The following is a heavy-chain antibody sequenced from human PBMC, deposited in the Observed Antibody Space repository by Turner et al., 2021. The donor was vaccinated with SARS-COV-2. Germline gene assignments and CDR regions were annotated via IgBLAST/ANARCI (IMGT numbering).Heavy chain of an antibody. D-gene: IGHD6-19*01. Sequence: QVQLVESGGGVVQPGRSLRLSCAASGFTFRSYGMHWVRQAPGKGREWVAVISYDGSNKYYADSVKGRFTISRDNSKNTLYLQMNSLRAEDTAVYYCAKAETYSSGWSGGRSYYYYYMDVWGKGTTVTVSS. CDR3: AKAETYSSGWSGGRSYYYYYMDV. CDR2: ISYDGSNK. J-gene: IGHJ6*03. CDR1: GFTFRSYG. V-gene: IGHV3-30*18.